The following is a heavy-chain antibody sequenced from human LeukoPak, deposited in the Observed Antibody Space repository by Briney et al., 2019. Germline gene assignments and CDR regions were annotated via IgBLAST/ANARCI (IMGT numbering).Heavy chain of an antibody. Sequence: SETLSLTCTVSGYSISSGYYWGWIRQPPGKGLEWIGSIYHSGSTYYNPSLKSRVTISVDTSKNQFSLKLSSVTAADTAVYYCASWNIVATMFDYWGQGTLVTVSS. CDR3: ASWNIVATMFDY. CDR2: IYHSGST. D-gene: IGHD5-12*01. J-gene: IGHJ4*02. V-gene: IGHV4-38-2*02. CDR1: GYSISSGYY.